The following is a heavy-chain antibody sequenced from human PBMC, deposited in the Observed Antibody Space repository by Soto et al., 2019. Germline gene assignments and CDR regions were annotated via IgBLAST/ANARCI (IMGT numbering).Heavy chain of an antibody. CDR3: EKDLYLGGMDV. J-gene: IGHJ6*02. D-gene: IGHD2-2*02. V-gene: IGHV3-30*18. CDR1: GFTFSSFA. CDR2: ISYDGSNK. Sequence: GGSLRLSCVASGFTFSSFAMHWVRQAPGKGLEWVAVISYDGSNKYYADSVKGRFTISRDNSKNTLYLQMNSLRAEDTAVYYCEKDLYLGGMDVWGQGTTVTVSS.